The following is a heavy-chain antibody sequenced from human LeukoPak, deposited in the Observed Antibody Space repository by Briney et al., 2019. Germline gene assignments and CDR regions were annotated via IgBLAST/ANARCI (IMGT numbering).Heavy chain of an antibody. Sequence: GRSLRLSCAASGFTFDDYAMHWVRQAPGKGLEWVSGISWNSGGIGYADSVKGRFTISRDNAKNSLYLQMNSLRADDTALCYCAKGKKMTVAGLFDYWGQGTLVTVSS. D-gene: IGHD6-19*01. J-gene: IGHJ4*02. CDR3: AKGKKMTVAGLFDY. CDR2: ISWNSGGI. V-gene: IGHV3-9*01. CDR1: GFTFDDYA.